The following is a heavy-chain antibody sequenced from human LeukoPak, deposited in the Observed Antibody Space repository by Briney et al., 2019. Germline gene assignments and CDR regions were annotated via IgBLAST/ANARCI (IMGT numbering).Heavy chain of an antibody. CDR3: ARLQESAIDNWFDP. CDR1: GYRFTKYW. Sequence: HGEALEISCQGSGYRFTKYWLGRVRQVPGKGLEWMGIIYPGYSDTIYSPSFQGQVNISADNSIGTAYLQWSSLKASDTAMYYCARLQESAIDNWFDPWGQGTLVTVSS. V-gene: IGHV5-51*01. J-gene: IGHJ5*02. CDR2: IYPGYSDT. D-gene: IGHD2-2*01.